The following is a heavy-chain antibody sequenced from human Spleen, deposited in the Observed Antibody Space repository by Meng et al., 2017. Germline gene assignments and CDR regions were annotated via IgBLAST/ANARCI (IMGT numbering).Heavy chain of an antibody. CDR2: INPNSGGT. CDR1: GYTFTGYY. V-gene: IGHV1-2*06. Sequence: ASVKVSCKASGYTFTGYYMHWVRQAPGQGLEGMGRINPNSGGTNYAQKFQGRVTMTRDTSISTAYMELSRLRSDDTAVYYCATIRNYDFWSGLRNYYYYYGMDVWGQGTTVTVSS. D-gene: IGHD3-3*01. CDR3: ATIRNYDFWSGLRNYYYYYGMDV. J-gene: IGHJ6*02.